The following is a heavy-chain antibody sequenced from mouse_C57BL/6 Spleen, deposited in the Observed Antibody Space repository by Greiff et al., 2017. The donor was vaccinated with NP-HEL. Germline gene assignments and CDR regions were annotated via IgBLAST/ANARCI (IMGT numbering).Heavy chain of an antibody. D-gene: IGHD2-3*01. J-gene: IGHJ3*01. Sequence: QVQLQQSGAELVRPGASVTLSCKASGYTFTDYEMHWVKQTPVHGLEWIGAIDPETGGTAYNQKFKGKAILTADKSSSTAYMELRSLTSEDSAVYYCTRDGYCVGFAYWGKGTLVTVSA. CDR1: GYTFTDYE. CDR3: TRDGYCVGFAY. V-gene: IGHV1-15*01. CDR2: IDPETGGT.